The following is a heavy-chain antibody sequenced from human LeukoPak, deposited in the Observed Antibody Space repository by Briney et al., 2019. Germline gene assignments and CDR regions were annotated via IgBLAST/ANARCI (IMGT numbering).Heavy chain of an antibody. V-gene: IGHV3-74*01. Sequence: GGSLRLSCAASGFLFEMYKMHWVRQPPGKGLEWVSRIDSDVTSTRYADSVKGRFTISRDNSKNTLYLQMNSLTAEDTAFYYCVRDDTTGWFAFDYWGQGTLVTVSS. CDR1: GFLFEMYK. D-gene: IGHD6-19*01. J-gene: IGHJ4*02. CDR3: VRDDTTGWFAFDY. CDR2: IDSDVTST.